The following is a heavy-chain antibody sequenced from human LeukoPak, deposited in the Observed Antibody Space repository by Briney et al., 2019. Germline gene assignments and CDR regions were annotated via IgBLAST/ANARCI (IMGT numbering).Heavy chain of an antibody. J-gene: IGHJ4*02. D-gene: IGHD6-19*01. CDR2: ISSSSSYI. V-gene: IGHV3-11*03. Sequence: PGGSLRLSWAASGFTFSDYYMSWIRQAAGKGLEWVSYISSSSSYIYYADSVKGRFTISRDNSKNTLYLQMNSLRAEDTAVYYCANDTNRAYSSGWYDYWGQGTLVTVSS. CDR3: ANDTNRAYSSGWYDY. CDR1: GFTFSDYY.